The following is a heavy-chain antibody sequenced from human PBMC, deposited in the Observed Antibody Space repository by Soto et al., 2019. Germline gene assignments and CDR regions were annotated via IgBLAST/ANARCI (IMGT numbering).Heavy chain of an antibody. J-gene: IGHJ4*02. CDR2: FYYTGSI. CDR3: ARHGLVDYYDSSGYLDY. CDR1: GGSVSSGNYY. Sequence: SETLSLTCTVSGGSVSSGNYYWSWIRQPPGEGLEWIGYFYYTGSINYNPSLKSRVTISIDASKNQFSLRLSSVTAADTAVYYCARHGLVDYYDSSGYLDYWGQGTLVTVSS. D-gene: IGHD3-22*01. V-gene: IGHV4-61*01.